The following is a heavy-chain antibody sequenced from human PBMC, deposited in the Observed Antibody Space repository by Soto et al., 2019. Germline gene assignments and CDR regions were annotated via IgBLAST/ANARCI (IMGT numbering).Heavy chain of an antibody. CDR2: INPNSGGT. J-gene: IGHJ5*02. CDR3: AREANGYYVGKWFDP. D-gene: IGHD3-22*01. Sequence: ASVKVSCKASGYTFTGYYMHWVRQAPGQGLEWMGWINPNSGGTNYAQKFQGRVTMTRDTSISTAYMELSRLRSDDTAVYYCAREANGYYVGKWFDPWRQGTLVTVSS. CDR1: GYTFTGYY. V-gene: IGHV1-2*02.